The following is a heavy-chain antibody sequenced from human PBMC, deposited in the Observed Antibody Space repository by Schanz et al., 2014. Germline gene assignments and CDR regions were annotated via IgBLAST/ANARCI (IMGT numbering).Heavy chain of an antibody. V-gene: IGHV7-4-1*02. CDR2: INTNTGNP. D-gene: IGHD7-27*01. Sequence: QVQLVQSGSELTRPGASVKVSCKASGYNFTTYTMNWVRQAPGQGLEWMGWINTNTGNPTYAQGFTGRFVFSLDTSVSTAYLQISFFKADDTAVFFCARGEANWGQYWGQGTLVTVSS. CDR3: ARGEANWGQY. J-gene: IGHJ4*02. CDR1: GYNFTTYT.